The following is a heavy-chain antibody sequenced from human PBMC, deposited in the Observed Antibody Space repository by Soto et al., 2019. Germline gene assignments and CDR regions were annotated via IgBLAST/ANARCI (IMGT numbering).Heavy chain of an antibody. V-gene: IGHV1-18*01. CDR3: ARDYGSSWFDY. J-gene: IGHJ4*02. Sequence: QVLLLQSGAEVKKPGASVKVSCKASGYTFSSYGITWVRQAPGQGLEWMGWINLYDGNTNYAEKLQGRVTMTTDTSTSTAYMELRSLRHDDPAVYYCARDYGSSWFDYWGQGTRVIVSS. CDR1: GYTFSSYG. D-gene: IGHD6-13*01. CDR2: INLYDGNT.